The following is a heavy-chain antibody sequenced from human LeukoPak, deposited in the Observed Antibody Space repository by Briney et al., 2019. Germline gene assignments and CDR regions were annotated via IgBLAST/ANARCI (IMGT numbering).Heavy chain of an antibody. CDR3: TRDLPYSSSWESIDY. CDR1: GYIFTDYY. CDR2: IHPNSGGT. J-gene: IGHJ4*02. D-gene: IGHD6-13*01. Sequence: VASVKVSCKTSGYIFTDYYIHWVRQAPGQGLEWVGWIHPNSGGTNYAQKLQGRVTMTTDTSTSTAYMELRSLRSDDTAVYYCTRDLPYSSSWESIDYWGQGTLVTVSS. V-gene: IGHV1-2*02.